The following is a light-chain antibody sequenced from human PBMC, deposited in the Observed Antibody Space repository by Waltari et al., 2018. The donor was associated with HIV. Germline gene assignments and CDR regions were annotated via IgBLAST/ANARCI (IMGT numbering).Light chain of an antibody. CDR1: GSNIGTRP. J-gene: IGLJ2*01. Sequence: QSVLTQPPSASGTPGQRVTISCSGSGSNIGTRPVNWYQQLAGSAPKLLIYRSDLRPSAVPDRVSGSKSATSASLAISGLQSEDEATYYCASWDDSLNGGIFGGGTELTVL. V-gene: IGLV1-44*01. CDR3: ASWDDSLNGGI. CDR2: RSD.